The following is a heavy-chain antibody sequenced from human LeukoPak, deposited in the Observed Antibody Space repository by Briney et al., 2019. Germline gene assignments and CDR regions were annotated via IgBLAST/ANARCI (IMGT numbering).Heavy chain of an antibody. CDR3: ARVLHKRNYDSGVYYGY. D-gene: IGHD3-22*01. V-gene: IGHV3-30*02. J-gene: IGHJ4*02. Sequence: GGSLRLSCAASGFTFSSYGMHWVRQAPGKGLEWVAFIRYDGSNKYYADSVKGRSTISRDNSKNTLYLQMNSLRAEDTAVYYCARVLHKRNYDSGVYYGYWGQGTLVTVSS. CDR2: IRYDGSNK. CDR1: GFTFSSYG.